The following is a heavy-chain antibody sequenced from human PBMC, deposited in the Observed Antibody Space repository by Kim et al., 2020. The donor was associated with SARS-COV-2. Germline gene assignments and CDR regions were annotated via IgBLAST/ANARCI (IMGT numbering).Heavy chain of an antibody. V-gene: IGHV3-48*04. CDR3: ATTQQRGLYFLSFYYYGMDV. Sequence: GGSLRLSCAASGFTFSSYSMNWVRQAPGKGLEWVSYISSSSSTIYYADSVKGRFTISRDNAKNSLYLQMNSLRAEDTAVYYCATTQQRGLYFLSFYYYGMDVWGQGTTVTVSS. CDR1: GFTFSSYS. D-gene: IGHD3-16*01. J-gene: IGHJ6*02. CDR2: ISSSSSTI.